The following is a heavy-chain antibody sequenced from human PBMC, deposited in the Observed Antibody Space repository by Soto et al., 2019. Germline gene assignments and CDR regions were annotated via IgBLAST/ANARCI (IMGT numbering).Heavy chain of an antibody. J-gene: IGHJ6*02. D-gene: IGHD2-21*01. Sequence: EVQLVESGGGLVQPGGSLRLSCAASGFTFSDHWIHWVRQGPGEGLVWVSRIKGDGSITNYADSVKGRFTISRDNAKNTVYLQINSLRVEDTALYYCARGLRGAYGMDVGGQGTTVTVSS. CDR2: IKGDGSIT. CDR1: GFTFSDHW. CDR3: ARGLRGAYGMDV. V-gene: IGHV3-74*01.